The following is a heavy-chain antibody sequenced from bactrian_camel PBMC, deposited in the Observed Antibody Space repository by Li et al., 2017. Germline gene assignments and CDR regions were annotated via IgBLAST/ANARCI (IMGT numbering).Heavy chain of an antibody. J-gene: IGHJ4*01. CDR3: AAGNPSLYEGSWKVPAEHDD. Sequence: QLVESGGGLVQPGGSLRLSCAASGGTISSYCMAWFRQAPGKEREGVAQIDNYEITTYADSVKGRFAISMDNAKNVLYLQMNSLKVEDTAIYYCAAGNPSLYEGSWKVPAEHDDWGQGTQVTVS. CDR2: IDNYEIT. V-gene: IGHV3S53*01. CDR1: GGTISSYC. D-gene: IGHD2*01.